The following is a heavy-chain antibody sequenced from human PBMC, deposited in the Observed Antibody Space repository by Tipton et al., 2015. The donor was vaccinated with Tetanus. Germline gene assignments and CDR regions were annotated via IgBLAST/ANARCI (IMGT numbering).Heavy chain of an antibody. CDR2: IYSGGST. J-gene: IGHJ4*02. Sequence: SLRLSCAASGFTVSSNYMNWVRQAPGKGLEWVLVIYSGGSTYYADSVKGRFTISRDNSKNTLYLQMNSLRAEDTAVYYCARARGVAVAGGDYWGQGTLVTVSS. CDR3: ARARGVAVAGGDY. D-gene: IGHD6-19*01. CDR1: GFTVSSNY. V-gene: IGHV3-66*01.